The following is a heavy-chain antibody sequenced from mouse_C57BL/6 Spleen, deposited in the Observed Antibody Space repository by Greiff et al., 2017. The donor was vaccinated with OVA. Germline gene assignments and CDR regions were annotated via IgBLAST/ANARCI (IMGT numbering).Heavy chain of an antibody. D-gene: IGHD2-5*01. J-gene: IGHJ3*01. Sequence: VQLQQSGPELVKPGASVKIPCKASGYTFTDYNMDWVKQSHGKSLEWIGDINPNNGGTIYNQKFKGKATLTVDKSSSTAYMELRSLTSEDTAVYYCARRGDSNFVSWFAYWGQGTLVTVSA. V-gene: IGHV1-18*01. CDR2: INPNNGGT. CDR3: ARRGDSNFVSWFAY. CDR1: GYTFTDYN.